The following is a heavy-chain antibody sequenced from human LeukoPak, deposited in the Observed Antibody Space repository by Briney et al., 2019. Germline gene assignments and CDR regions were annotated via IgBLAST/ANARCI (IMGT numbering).Heavy chain of an antibody. V-gene: IGHV4-39*02. D-gene: IGHD2-2*01. CDR1: GGSISSSGYY. CDR2: ISLSGVT. CDR3: ARGSFVVVPAATLYYFDY. Sequence: SETLSLTCTVSGGSISSSGYYWGWVRQPPGQGLEWIGEISLSGVTNYNPSLKSRVTMSLDRSKNHLSLTLTSVTAADTAVYYCARGSFVVVPAATLYYFDYWGQGTLVTVSS. J-gene: IGHJ4*02.